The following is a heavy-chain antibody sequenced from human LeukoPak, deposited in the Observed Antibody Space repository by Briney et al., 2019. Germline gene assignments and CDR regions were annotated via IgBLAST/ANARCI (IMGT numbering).Heavy chain of an antibody. Sequence: SETLSLTCTVSGDSISRSYYWSWIRQSPGKGLEWIGYIYYSGSTSYSPSLKSRVTISVDTSKNQLSLKLSSMTAADTAVYYCARQWLVSPLFDYWGQGTLVTVSS. CDR3: ARQWLVSPLFDY. V-gene: IGHV4-59*08. CDR1: GDSISRSYY. CDR2: IYYSGST. D-gene: IGHD6-19*01. J-gene: IGHJ4*02.